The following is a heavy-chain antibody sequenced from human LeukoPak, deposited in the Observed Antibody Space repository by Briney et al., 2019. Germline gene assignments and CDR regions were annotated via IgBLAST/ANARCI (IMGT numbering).Heavy chain of an antibody. V-gene: IGHV4-39*07. Sequence: PSETLSLTCTVSGGSISSSSYYWGWIRQPPGKGLEWIGEINHSGSTNYNPSLKSRVTISVDTSKNQFSLKLSSVTAADTAVYYCARGGWLRFFDYWGQGTLVTVSS. J-gene: IGHJ4*02. CDR2: INHSGST. D-gene: IGHD5-12*01. CDR1: GGSISSSSYY. CDR3: ARGGWLRFFDY.